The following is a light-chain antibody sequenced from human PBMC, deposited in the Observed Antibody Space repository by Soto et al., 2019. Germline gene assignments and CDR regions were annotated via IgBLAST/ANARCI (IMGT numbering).Light chain of an antibody. CDR3: SLYTSSSNTPVV. V-gene: IGLV2-14*01. CDR1: SSNVGGYNS. Sequence: QSVLTQPASVSGSPGQSITISCTGTSSNVGGYNSVSWYQQHPGKAPKLMIYDVSDRPSGVSNRFSGSKSGNTASLTISGLQAEDEADYYCSLYTSSSNTPVVFGGGTKLTVL. J-gene: IGLJ2*01. CDR2: DVS.